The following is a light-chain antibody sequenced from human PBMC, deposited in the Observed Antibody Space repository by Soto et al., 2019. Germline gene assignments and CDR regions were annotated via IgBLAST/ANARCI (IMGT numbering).Light chain of an antibody. J-gene: IGKJ1*01. CDR3: QQYDSFSVT. CDR2: GVS. Sequence: AIQMTQSPSSLSASLGDRVTISCRASQGIGNALGWYQQKPGKAPKLLIYGVSALKRGVPPRFSGSGSGTEFTLTISSLQPDDFATYYCQQYDSFSVTFGQGTKVDIK. V-gene: IGKV1-13*02. CDR1: QGIGNA.